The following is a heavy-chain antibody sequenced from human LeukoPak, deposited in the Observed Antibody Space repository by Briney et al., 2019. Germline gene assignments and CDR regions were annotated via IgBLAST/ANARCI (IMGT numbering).Heavy chain of an antibody. CDR2: VNSDGSST. CDR1: GFSFSSYW. J-gene: IGHJ6*02. V-gene: IGHV3-74*01. Sequence: TGGSLRLSCAASGFSFSSYWMHWVRQGPGKGLVWVSRVNSDGSSTSYADSVKGRFTISRDNAKNTLYLQMNSLRAEDTAVYYCAGRGYSGYGSYYYYGMDVWGQGTTVTVSS. D-gene: IGHD5-12*01. CDR3: AGRGYSGYGSYYYYGMDV.